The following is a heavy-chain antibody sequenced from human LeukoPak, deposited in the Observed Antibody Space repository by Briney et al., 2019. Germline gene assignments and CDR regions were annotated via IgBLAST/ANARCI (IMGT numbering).Heavy chain of an antibody. CDR2: IIPILGIA. CDR1: GGTFSSYA. CDR3: ARGYCSSTSCYTRQVNWFDP. Sequence: SVKVSCKASGGTFSSYAISWVRQAPGQGLEWMGRIIPILGIANYAQKFQGRVTITADKSTSTAYMELSSLRSEDTAVYYCARGYCSSTSCYTRQVNWFDPWGQGTLVTVSS. V-gene: IGHV1-69*04. D-gene: IGHD2-2*02. J-gene: IGHJ5*02.